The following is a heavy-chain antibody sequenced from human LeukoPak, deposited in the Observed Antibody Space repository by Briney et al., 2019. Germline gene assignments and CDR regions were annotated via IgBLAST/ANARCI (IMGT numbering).Heavy chain of an antibody. D-gene: IGHD3-10*01. CDR1: GGSISSYY. Sequence: SETLSLTCTVSGGSISSYYWSWIRQPAGKGLEWIGRIYTSGSTNYNPSLKSRVTMSVDTSKNQFSLKLSSVTAADTAVYYCARTRQYSGYGSGSYFDYWGQGTPVTVSS. V-gene: IGHV4-4*07. CDR2: IYTSGST. J-gene: IGHJ4*02. CDR3: ARTRQYSGYGSGSYFDY.